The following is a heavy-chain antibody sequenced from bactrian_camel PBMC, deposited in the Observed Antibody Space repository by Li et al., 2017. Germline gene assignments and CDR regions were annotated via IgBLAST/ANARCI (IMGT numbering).Heavy chain of an antibody. Sequence: DVQLVESGGASVQAGGSLRLSCEASGYDYNTYCLAWFRQVSGKEREGVAAIHTAGSSTYYGDAVKGRFTISQEKSNNTVFLTMNSAKPEDTAMYYCAAVTFCRGSYCCRLDDLNKFNYWARGTQVTVS. CDR3: AAVTFCRGSYCCRLDDLNKFNY. D-gene: IGHD2*01. V-gene: IGHV3S40*01. CDR1: GYDYNTYC. J-gene: IGHJ4*01. CDR2: IHTAGSST.